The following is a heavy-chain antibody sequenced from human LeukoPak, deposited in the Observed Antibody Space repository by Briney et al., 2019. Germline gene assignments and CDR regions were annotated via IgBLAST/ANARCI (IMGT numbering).Heavy chain of an antibody. CDR2: IYSGGST. V-gene: IGHV3-53*05. CDR1: GFTVSSNY. D-gene: IGHD3-22*01. J-gene: IGHJ4*02. Sequence: GGSLRLSCAASGFTVSSNYMSWVRQAPGKGLEWVSVIYSGGSTYYADSVKGRFTISRDNSKNTLYLQMNSLRAEDTAVYYCAKDRDDSSGLDYWGQGTLVTVSS. CDR3: AKDRDDSSGLDY.